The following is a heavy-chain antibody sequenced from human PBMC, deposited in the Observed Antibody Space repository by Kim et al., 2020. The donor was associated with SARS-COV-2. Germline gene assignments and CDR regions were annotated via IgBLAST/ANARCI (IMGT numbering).Heavy chain of an antibody. CDR1: GFTFSEFS. J-gene: IGHJ4*02. CDR2: IYAGGSS. CDR3: AKDRVPDGVYDVDY. D-gene: IGHD5-12*01. Sequence: GGSLRLSCVGSGFTFSEFSMNWFRQAPGKGLEWVSIIYAGGSSVYSDSVKGRFLISRDDSSNTIHLHMNSLTVDDTAVSYCAKDRVPDGVYDVDYWGQGT. V-gene: IGHV3-23*03.